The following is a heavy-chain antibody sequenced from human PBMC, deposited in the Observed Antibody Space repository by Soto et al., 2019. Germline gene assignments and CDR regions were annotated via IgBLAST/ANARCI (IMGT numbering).Heavy chain of an antibody. Sequence: QVQLVQSGAEVKKPGASVKVSCKASGYTFTSYGISWVRQAPGQGLEWMGWISAYNGNTNYAQKLQGRVTMTTDTSTRTAYMELRSLRSDDTAVYYCARDRGYSYGKTPGTLVLDPWGQGTLVTVSS. CDR2: ISAYNGNT. CDR3: ARDRGYSYGKTPGTLVLDP. V-gene: IGHV1-18*01. J-gene: IGHJ5*02. CDR1: GYTFTSYG. D-gene: IGHD5-18*01.